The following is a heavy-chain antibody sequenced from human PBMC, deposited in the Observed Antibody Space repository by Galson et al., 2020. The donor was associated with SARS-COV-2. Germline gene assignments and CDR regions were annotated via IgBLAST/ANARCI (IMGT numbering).Heavy chain of an antibody. D-gene: IGHD2-2*01. CDR1: GFTFSSYS. V-gene: IGHV3-48*04. CDR3: ARRGGPPRRTIVVVPAANNLRYFDL. J-gene: IGHJ2*01. Sequence: GGSLRLSCAASGFTFSSYSMNWVRQAPGKGLEWVSYISSSSSTIYYADSVKGRFTISRDNAKNSLYLQMNSLRAEDTAVYYCARRGGPPRRTIVVVPAANNLRYFDLWGRGTLVTVSS. CDR2: ISSSSSTI.